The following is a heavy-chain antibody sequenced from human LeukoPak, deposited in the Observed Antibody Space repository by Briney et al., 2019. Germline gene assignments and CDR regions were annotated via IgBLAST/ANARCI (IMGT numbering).Heavy chain of an antibody. CDR1: GYTFTSYG. CDR2: INFYNGNI. CDR3: ARAGRAGKVRYFDY. V-gene: IGHV1-18*01. D-gene: IGHD6-19*01. J-gene: IGHJ4*02. Sequence: ASVKVSCKASGYTFTSYGISWVRQAPGQGLEWMGWINFYNGNIDYAQKLQGRVTMTTDTSTSTAYMELRSLRSDDTAVYYCARAGRAGKVRYFDYWGQGTLVTVSS.